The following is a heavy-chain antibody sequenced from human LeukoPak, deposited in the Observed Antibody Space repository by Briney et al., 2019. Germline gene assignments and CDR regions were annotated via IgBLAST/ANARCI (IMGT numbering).Heavy chain of an antibody. CDR1: GFTFSSYG. J-gene: IGHJ4*02. Sequence: GGSLRLSCAASGFTFSSYGMHWVRQAPGKGLEWVAFIRYDGSNKYYADSVKGRFTISRDNSKNTLYLQMNSLRAEDTAVYYCASRLDYGVFYWGQGTLVTVSS. CDR2: IRYDGSNK. D-gene: IGHD4-17*01. CDR3: ASRLDYGVFY. V-gene: IGHV3-30*02.